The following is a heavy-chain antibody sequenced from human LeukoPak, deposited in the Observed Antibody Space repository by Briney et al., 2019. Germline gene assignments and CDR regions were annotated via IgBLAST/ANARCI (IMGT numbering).Heavy chain of an antibody. Sequence: GESLRISCKGSGYSFTSYWISWVRQMPGKGLEWMGTIDPSDSYTNYSPSFQGHVTISVDKSTGTAYLQWNSLKASDTAMYYCARRGYCSGSGCYDYWGQGTLVTVSS. V-gene: IGHV5-10-1*01. CDR3: ARRGYCSGSGCYDY. J-gene: IGHJ4*02. CDR2: IDPSDSYT. D-gene: IGHD2-15*01. CDR1: GYSFTSYW.